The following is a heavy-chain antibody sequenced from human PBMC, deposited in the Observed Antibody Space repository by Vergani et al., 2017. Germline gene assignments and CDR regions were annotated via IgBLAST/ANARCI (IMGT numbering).Heavy chain of an antibody. Sequence: EVQLLEPGGGLVQPGGSLRLSCAASGFTFSSYAMNWVRQAPGKGLEWVSGISGSDGSTYYADSVKGRFTISRDNSKNTLYLQMNSLRAEDTAVYYCAKDVTINMIVVVFDYWGQGTLVTVSS. V-gene: IGHV3-23*01. CDR2: ISGSDGST. D-gene: IGHD3-22*01. CDR3: AKDVTINMIVVVFDY. J-gene: IGHJ4*02. CDR1: GFTFSSYA.